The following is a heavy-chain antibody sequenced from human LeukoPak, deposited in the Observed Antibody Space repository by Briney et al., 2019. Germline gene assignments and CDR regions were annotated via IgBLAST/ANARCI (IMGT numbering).Heavy chain of an antibody. CDR1: GFTFSSYA. Sequence: GGSLRLSCAASGFTFSSYAMSWVRQAPGKGLEWDSAISGSGGSTYYADSVKGRYTISRDNSKNTLYLQMNSLRAEDTAVYYCAKAGYSSSWYKVSMDAWGQGTTVTVSS. V-gene: IGHV3-23*01. CDR2: ISGSGGST. CDR3: AKAGYSSSWYKVSMDA. J-gene: IGHJ6*02. D-gene: IGHD6-13*01.